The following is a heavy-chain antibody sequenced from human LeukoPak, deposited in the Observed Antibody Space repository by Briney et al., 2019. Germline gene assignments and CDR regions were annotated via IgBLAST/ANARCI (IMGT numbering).Heavy chain of an antibody. J-gene: IGHJ3*02. V-gene: IGHV3-23*01. D-gene: IGHD3-3*01. CDR1: GFTFSNYA. CDR2: ITTGDST. Sequence: GGSLRLSCAASGFTFSNYAMSWVRQAPGKGLEWVSTITTGDSTYYADSVKGRFTISRDNSKNTLYLQMNSLRAEDTAVYYCARRLSLRFDAFAIWGPGTMVTVSS. CDR3: ARRLSLRFDAFAI.